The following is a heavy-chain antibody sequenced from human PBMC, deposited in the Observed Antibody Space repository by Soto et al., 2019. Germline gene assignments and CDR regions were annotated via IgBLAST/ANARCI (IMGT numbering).Heavy chain of an antibody. Sequence: PGGSLRLSCAASGFTFSSYGMHWVRQAPGKGLEWVAVISYDGSNKYYADSVKGRFTISRDNSKNTLYLQMNSLRAEDTAVYYCAKEASSSSWAAYYYYGMDVWGQGTTVTVSS. CDR2: ISYDGSNK. D-gene: IGHD6-13*01. CDR3: AKEASSSSWAAYYYYGMDV. CDR1: GFTFSSYG. V-gene: IGHV3-30*18. J-gene: IGHJ6*02.